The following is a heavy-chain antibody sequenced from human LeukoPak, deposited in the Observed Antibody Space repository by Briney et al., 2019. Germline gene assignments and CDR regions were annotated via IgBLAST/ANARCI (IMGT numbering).Heavy chain of an antibody. J-gene: IGHJ4*02. CDR2: ISGSGGST. CDR3: AKNRLVQGALLDY. Sequence: GGSVSLSCAPSGFTFSIYAMSWARHAPGEGLEWVSAISGSGGSTYYAVSVKGRFTISRDNSKTTLYLQMNSLRAEDTAVYYCAKNRLVQGALLDYWGQGTLVTVSS. D-gene: IGHD6-6*01. V-gene: IGHV3-23*01. CDR1: GFTFSIYA.